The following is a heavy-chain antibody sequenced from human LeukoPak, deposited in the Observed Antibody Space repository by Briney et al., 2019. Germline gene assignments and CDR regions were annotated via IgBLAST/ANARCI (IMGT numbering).Heavy chain of an antibody. Sequence: SETLSLTCTVSGGSISSSSYYWGWIRQPPGKGLEWIESIYYSGSTYYNPSLKSRVTISVDTSKNQFSLKLSSVTAADTAVYYCARPNDDSSGLTDYWGQGTLVTVSS. J-gene: IGHJ4*02. CDR2: IYYSGST. CDR3: ARPNDDSSGLTDY. D-gene: IGHD3-22*01. V-gene: IGHV4-39*01. CDR1: GGSISSSSYY.